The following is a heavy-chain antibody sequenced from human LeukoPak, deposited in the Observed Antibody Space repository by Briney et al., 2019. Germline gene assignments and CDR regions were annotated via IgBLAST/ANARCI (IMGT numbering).Heavy chain of an antibody. Sequence: SETLSLTCTVSGGSISSGGYYLSWIRQHPGKGLEWIGYIYYSGSTYYNPSLKSRVTISVDTSKNQFSLKLSSVTAADTAVYYCARTPPSGFVAVAGTWRGNFDSWGQGTLVTVSS. CDR2: IYYSGST. J-gene: IGHJ4*02. CDR1: GGSISSGGYY. V-gene: IGHV4-31*03. CDR3: ARTPPSGFVAVAGTWRGNFDS. D-gene: IGHD6-19*01.